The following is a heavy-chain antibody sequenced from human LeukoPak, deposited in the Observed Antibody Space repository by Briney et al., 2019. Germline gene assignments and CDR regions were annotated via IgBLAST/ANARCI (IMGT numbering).Heavy chain of an antibody. J-gene: IGHJ6*02. CDR1: GYTFTSYD. V-gene: IGHV1-69*04. Sequence: SVKVSCKASGYTFTSYDINWVRQATGQGLEWMGRIIPILGIANYAQKFQGRVTITADKSTSTAYMELSSLRSEDTAVYYCARDPRPSGGIAALPYGMDVWGQGTTVTVSS. CDR2: IIPILGIA. D-gene: IGHD6-13*01. CDR3: ARDPRPSGGIAALPYGMDV.